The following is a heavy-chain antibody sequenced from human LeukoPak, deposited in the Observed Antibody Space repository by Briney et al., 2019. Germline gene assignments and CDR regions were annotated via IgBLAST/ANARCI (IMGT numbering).Heavy chain of an antibody. CDR2: INHSGST. J-gene: IGHJ6*02. D-gene: IGHD6-13*01. CDR3: ARGWVWPDV. Sequence: SETLSLTCAVYGGSFSGYYWSWIRQPPGKGLEWIGEINHSGSTNYNPTLKSRVTISVDTSKNQFSLKLSSVTAADTAVYYCARGWVWPDVWGQGTTVTVSS. CDR1: GGSFSGYY. V-gene: IGHV4-34*01.